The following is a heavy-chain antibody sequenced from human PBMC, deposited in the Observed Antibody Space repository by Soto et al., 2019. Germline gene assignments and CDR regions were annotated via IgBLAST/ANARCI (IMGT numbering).Heavy chain of an antibody. V-gene: IGHV3-73*01. Sequence: VGSLRLSCEVSGFTFSGSAMHWVRQASGKGLEWVGRIRSKANSYATAYAASVKGRFTISRDDSKNTAYLQMNSLKTEDTAVYYCTLSYYYGSGTCPQWGQGTLVTVSS. J-gene: IGHJ4*02. CDR3: TLSYYYGSGTCPQ. CDR1: GFTFSGSA. D-gene: IGHD3-10*01. CDR2: IRSKANSYAT.